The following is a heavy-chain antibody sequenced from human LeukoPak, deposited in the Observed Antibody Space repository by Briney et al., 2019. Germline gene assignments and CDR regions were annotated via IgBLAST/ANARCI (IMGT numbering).Heavy chain of an antibody. V-gene: IGHV4-39*07. D-gene: IGHD4-11*01. J-gene: IGHJ4*02. Sequence: SETLSLTCTVSGGSISSSSYYWAWNRQPPGKGLEWIGNIYYSGNTYYNPSLKSRVTISVDTSKNQFSLMLSSVTAADTAVYYCARRYTNYFFDYWGQGTLVTVSS. CDR3: ARRYTNYFFDY. CDR2: IYYSGNT. CDR1: GGSISSSSYY.